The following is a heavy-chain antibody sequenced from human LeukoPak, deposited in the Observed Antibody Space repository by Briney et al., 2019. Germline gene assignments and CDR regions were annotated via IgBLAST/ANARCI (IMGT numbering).Heavy chain of an antibody. CDR3: ATPRVVPADDLFSWFDP. Sequence: GGSLRLSCAASGFTLSSNAMSWVRQAPGKGLEWVSTITGSGGSTYYADSVKGRFTISRDISKNTLYLKMNSLRADDTAVYFCATPRVVPADDLFSWFDPWGQGDLVTVSS. CDR1: GFTLSSNA. V-gene: IGHV3-23*01. D-gene: IGHD2-2*01. J-gene: IGHJ5*02. CDR2: ITGSGGST.